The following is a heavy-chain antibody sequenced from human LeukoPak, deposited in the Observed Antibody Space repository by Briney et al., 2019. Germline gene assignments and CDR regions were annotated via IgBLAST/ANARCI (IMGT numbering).Heavy chain of an antibody. Sequence: GGSLRLSCAASGFTFSSYAMSWVRQAPGKGLEWVSVISGSGGSTHYADSVKGRFTISRDNSKNTVYLQMNSLRAEDTAVYYCAKRAEGATDYWGQGTLDTVSS. J-gene: IGHJ4*02. CDR3: AKRAEGATDY. CDR1: GFTFSSYA. V-gene: IGHV3-23*01. CDR2: ISGSGGST. D-gene: IGHD1-26*01.